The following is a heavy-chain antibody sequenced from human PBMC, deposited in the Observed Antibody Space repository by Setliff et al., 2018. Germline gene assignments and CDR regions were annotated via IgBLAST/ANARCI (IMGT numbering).Heavy chain of an antibody. CDR3: ARAVSGYDYHYFDK. D-gene: IGHD5-12*01. CDR1: GYTFTGYY. V-gene: IGHV1-2*02. CDR2: MNPNTGGT. J-gene: IGHJ4*02. Sequence: ASVKISCKASGYTFTGYYMHWVRQAPGQGLEWMGWMNPNTGGTTYAQAFQARITMTRDTSISTAYMELSRLTSDDSAVYYCARAVSGYDYHYFDKWGQGTLVTVSS.